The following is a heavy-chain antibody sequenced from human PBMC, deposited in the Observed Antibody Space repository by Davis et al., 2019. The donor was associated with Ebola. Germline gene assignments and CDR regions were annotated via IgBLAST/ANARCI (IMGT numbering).Heavy chain of an antibody. CDR1: GGSISSSNW. V-gene: IGHV4-4*02. J-gene: IGHJ4*02. D-gene: IGHD3-10*01. Sequence: MPSETLSLTCAVSGGSISSSNWWSWVRQPPGKGLEWIGEIYHSGSTNYNPSLKSRVTISVDTSKNQFSLKLSSVTAADTAVYYCARGEKLLWFGEVWGQGTLVTVSS. CDR2: IYHSGST. CDR3: ARGEKLLWFGEV.